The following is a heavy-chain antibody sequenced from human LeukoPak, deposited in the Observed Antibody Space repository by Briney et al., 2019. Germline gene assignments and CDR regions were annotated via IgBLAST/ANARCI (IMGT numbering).Heavy chain of an antibody. D-gene: IGHD2-2*01. J-gene: IGHJ4*02. Sequence: GSLRLSCAASGFTFSSYAMSWVRQAPGEGLEWASGISGSGGSTYYADSVKGRFTISRDNSKNTLYLQMNSLRAEDTAVYYCAKDDGIVVVPAAIGYWGQGTLVTVSS. CDR3: AKDDGIVVVPAAIGY. V-gene: IGHV3-23*01. CDR2: ISGSGGST. CDR1: GFTFSSYA.